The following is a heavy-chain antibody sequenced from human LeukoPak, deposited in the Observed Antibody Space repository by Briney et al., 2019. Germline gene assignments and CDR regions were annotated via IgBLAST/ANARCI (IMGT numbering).Heavy chain of an antibody. CDR3: ARLIRKRYSSGWLGSEGFDI. V-gene: IGHV4-39*01. CDR2: IYYSGST. J-gene: IGHJ3*02. Sequence: SETLSLTCTVSGGSISSSSYYWGWIRQPPGKGLEWIGSIYYSGSTYYNPSLKSRVTISVDTSKNQFSLKLSSVTAADTAVYYCARLIRKRYSSGWLGSEGFDIWGQGTMVTVSS. CDR1: GGSISSSSYY. D-gene: IGHD6-19*01.